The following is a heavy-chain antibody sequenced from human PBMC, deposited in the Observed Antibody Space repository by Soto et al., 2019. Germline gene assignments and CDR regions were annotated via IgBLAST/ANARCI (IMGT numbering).Heavy chain of an antibody. Sequence: SETLSLTCTVSGGSISSYYWSWIRQPPGKGLKRIGYFYYSGSANYNPSLKSRVTISVDTSKNQFSLKLSSVTAADTAVYYCARDNGYSYGYTLDHWGQGTLVTVSS. V-gene: IGHV4-59*12. J-gene: IGHJ4*02. CDR3: ARDNGYSYGYTLDH. CDR2: FYYSGSA. D-gene: IGHD5-18*01. CDR1: GGSISSYY.